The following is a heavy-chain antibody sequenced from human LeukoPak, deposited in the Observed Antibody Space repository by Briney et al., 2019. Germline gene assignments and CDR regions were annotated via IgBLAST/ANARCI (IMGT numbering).Heavy chain of an antibody. CDR2: IYTSGST. CDR3: ARDCSGGTCYLGVLDY. D-gene: IGHD2-15*01. V-gene: IGHV4-4*07. Sequence: SETLSLTCTVSGGSISSYYWSWIRQPAGKGLEWIGRIYTSGSTNYNPSLKSRVTISVDTSKNQFSLKLSSVTAADTAVYYCARDCSGGTCYLGVLDYWGQGIRVTVSS. J-gene: IGHJ4*02. CDR1: GGSISSYY.